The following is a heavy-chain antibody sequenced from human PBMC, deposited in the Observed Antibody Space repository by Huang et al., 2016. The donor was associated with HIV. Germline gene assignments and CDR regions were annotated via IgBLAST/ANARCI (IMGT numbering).Heavy chain of an antibody. V-gene: IGHV3-30-3*01. J-gene: IGHJ2*01. CDR3: ARDVLRGLGYFDV. D-gene: IGHD4-17*01. Sequence: QVQLVESGGGVVQPGGSLRLACAASVFTFSTYPMHWVRLAPVKGLGGVAVFSYDDGSTTSFAAFVKGRFTISRDNSKTTVYLQMSSLRADDTAVFYCARDVLRGLGYFDVWGRGTLVTVSS. CDR2: FSYDDGSTT. CDR1: VFTFSTYP.